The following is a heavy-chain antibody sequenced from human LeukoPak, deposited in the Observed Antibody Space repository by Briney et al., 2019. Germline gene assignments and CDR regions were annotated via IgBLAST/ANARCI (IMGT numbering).Heavy chain of an antibody. Sequence: ASVKVSCKASGYTFTGYYIHWVRQAPGQGLEWMGRINPNNGGTNYAQKFQGRVTMTRDMSMSTAYMELSRLRSDDTAVYYCARGPSSFSSSWYSWFDPWGQGTLVTVPS. J-gene: IGHJ5*02. D-gene: IGHD6-13*01. CDR3: ARGPSSFSSSWYSWFDP. V-gene: IGHV1-2*06. CDR2: INPNNGGT. CDR1: GYTFTGYY.